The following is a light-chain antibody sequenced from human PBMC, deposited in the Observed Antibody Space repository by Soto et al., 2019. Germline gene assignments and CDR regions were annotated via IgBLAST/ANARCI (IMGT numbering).Light chain of an antibody. Sequence: QSALTQPRSVSGSPGQAVTFSCTGTNSDIGAYDYVSWYQQLPGKAPKLIIYDVTKRPSGVPNRFSGSKSGNTASLTISGLQAEDEADYFCSSFAGSYIHVFGSGTKSPS. CDR2: DVT. CDR3: SSFAGSYIHV. J-gene: IGLJ1*01. V-gene: IGLV2-11*01. CDR1: NSDIGAYDY.